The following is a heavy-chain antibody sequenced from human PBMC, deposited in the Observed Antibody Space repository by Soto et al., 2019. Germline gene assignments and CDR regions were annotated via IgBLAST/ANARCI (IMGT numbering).Heavy chain of an antibody. CDR2: IYYSGST. D-gene: IGHD3-22*01. J-gene: IGHJ5*02. Sequence: SETLSLTCTVSGGSISSGDYYWSWIRQPPGEGLEWIGYIYYSGSTYYNPSLKSRVTISVDTSKNPFSLKLSSVTAADTAVYYCARDHLDSSGYRSWFDPWGQGTLVTVSS. CDR3: ARDHLDSSGYRSWFDP. CDR1: GGSISSGDYY. V-gene: IGHV4-30-4*01.